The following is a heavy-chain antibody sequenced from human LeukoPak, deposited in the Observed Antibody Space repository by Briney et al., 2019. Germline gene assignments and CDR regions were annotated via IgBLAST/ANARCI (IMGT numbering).Heavy chain of an antibody. V-gene: IGHV3-11*04. CDR3: AKDGGGDIVVVPAADFDY. CDR2: ISSSGSTI. D-gene: IGHD2-2*01. J-gene: IGHJ4*02. Sequence: GGSLRLSCAASGFAFSDYYMSWIRQAPGKGLEWVSYISSSGSTIYYADSVKGRFTISRDNAKNSLYLQMNSLRAEDTAVYYCAKDGGGDIVVVPAADFDYWGQGTLVTVSS. CDR1: GFAFSDYY.